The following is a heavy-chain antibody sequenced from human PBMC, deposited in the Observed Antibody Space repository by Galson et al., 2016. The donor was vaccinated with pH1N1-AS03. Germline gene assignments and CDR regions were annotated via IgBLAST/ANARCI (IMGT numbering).Heavy chain of an antibody. Sequence: SVKVSCKASGYTFSEYYMYWVRQAPGRGLEWVGWINPNGGGTNSAQKLQGRVTMPRDTSTNTVYMELSRLRSDDTAVYYCARGYYFGSGTYKPYYGMDVWGQGTPVTVSS. CDR2: INPNGGGT. V-gene: IGHV1-2*02. D-gene: IGHD3-10*01. CDR1: GYTFSEYY. J-gene: IGHJ6*02. CDR3: ARGYYFGSGTYKPYYGMDV.